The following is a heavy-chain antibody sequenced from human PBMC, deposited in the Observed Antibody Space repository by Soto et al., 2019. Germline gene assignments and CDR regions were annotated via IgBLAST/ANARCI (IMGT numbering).Heavy chain of an antibody. D-gene: IGHD4-17*01. J-gene: IGHJ3*02. CDR3: GRHGDYDGSAVDI. V-gene: IGHV1-18*01. Sequence: DQLVQSGAEVKKPGASVKVSCKASGYTFTNYGISWVRQAPGQGLERMGRISAYNGITNYAQKCRGRVTMTTDTTTTTAYMELRSLRSDAAAVYYCGRHGDYDGSAVDIWGQGTMVTVSS. CDR1: GYTFTNYG. CDR2: ISAYNGIT.